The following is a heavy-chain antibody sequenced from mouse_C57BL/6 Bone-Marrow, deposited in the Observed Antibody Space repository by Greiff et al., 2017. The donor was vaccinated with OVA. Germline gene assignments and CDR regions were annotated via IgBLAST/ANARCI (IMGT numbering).Heavy chain of an antibody. CDR2: INPYNGGT. D-gene: IGHD2-2*01. CDR1: GYTFTDYY. CDR3: SRDGYDDFDY. J-gene: IGHJ2*01. V-gene: IGHV1-19*01. Sequence: EVQLQQSGPVLVKPGASVKMSCKASGYTFTDYYMNWVKQSHGKSLEWIGVINPYNGGTSYNQKFKGKATLTVEKSSSTAYMELNSLTSEDSAVYYCSRDGYDDFDYWGQGTTLTVSS.